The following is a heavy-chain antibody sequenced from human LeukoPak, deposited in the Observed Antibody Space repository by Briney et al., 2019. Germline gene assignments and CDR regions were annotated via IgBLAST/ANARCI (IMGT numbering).Heavy chain of an antibody. CDR3: XXXXSYSNYXXXXXXYXDY. V-gene: IGHV3-23*01. D-gene: IGHD4-11*01. CDR1: GFTFSSYA. CDR2: XXXXGGST. Sequence: GGSLRLSCAASGFTFSSYAMSWVRQAPGKGLEWXXAXXXXGGSTYYADSVKGRFTISKDNSKNTLYLQMNSLRAEDTAVYYXXXXXSYSNYXXXXXXYXDYWGQGXLVTVSS. J-gene: IGHJ4*02.